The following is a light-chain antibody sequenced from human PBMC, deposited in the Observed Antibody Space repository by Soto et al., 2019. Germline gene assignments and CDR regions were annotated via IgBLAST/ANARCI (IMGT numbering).Light chain of an antibody. J-gene: IGLJ2*01. CDR3: SSYTGTSTHVV. CDR1: SNDVGGYDY. CDR2: DVR. Sequence: QSALTQPASVSGSPGQSITISCTGTSNDVGGYDYVSWFQQHPGRAPKLLIYDVRNRLSGVSNRFSGSKSGNTASLTISGLQAEDEAAYHCSSYTGTSTHVVFGGGTKLTVL. V-gene: IGLV2-14*01.